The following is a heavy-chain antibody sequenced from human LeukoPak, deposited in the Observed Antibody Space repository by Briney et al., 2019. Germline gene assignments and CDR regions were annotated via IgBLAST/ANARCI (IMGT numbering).Heavy chain of an antibody. Sequence: SETLSLTCTVSGGSISSYYWSWIRQPPGKGLEWIGYIYYSGSTDYNPSLKSRVTLSVDTSKNQFSLKLSSVSAADTAVYYCARDRIIGHFDLWGRGTLVTVSS. D-gene: IGHD2/OR15-2a*01. V-gene: IGHV4-59*01. CDR2: IYYSGST. J-gene: IGHJ2*01. CDR3: ARDRIIGHFDL. CDR1: GGSISSYY.